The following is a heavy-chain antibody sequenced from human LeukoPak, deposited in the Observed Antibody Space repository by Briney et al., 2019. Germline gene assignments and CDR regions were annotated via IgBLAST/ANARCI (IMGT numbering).Heavy chain of an antibody. CDR1: GFTFSSYG. CDR3: AKGRSRYSSEFDY. J-gene: IGHJ4*02. V-gene: IGHV3-23*01. CDR2: ISGSGGST. D-gene: IGHD6-19*01. Sequence: GGSLRLSCAASGFTFSSYGMSWVRQAPGKGLEWVSAISGSGGSTYYADSVKGRFTISRDNSKNTLYLQMNSLRAEDTAVYYCAKGRSRYSSEFDYWGQGTLVTASS.